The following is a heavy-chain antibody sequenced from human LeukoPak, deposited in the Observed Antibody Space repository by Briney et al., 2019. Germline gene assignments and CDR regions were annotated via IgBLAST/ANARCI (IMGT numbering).Heavy chain of an antibody. CDR1: GFTLIS. D-gene: IGHD6-6*01. J-gene: IGHJ3*02. V-gene: IGHV3-48*01. CDR3: ARVFRDSGSPYAFDI. Sequence: GGSLRLSCEASGFTLISMSWVRQAPGKGLEWVSYISSDSNTIYYGDSVKGRFTISRDNAKNSLYLQMNGLRAEDTALYYCARVFRDSGSPYAFDIWGRGTMVTVSS. CDR2: ISSDSNTI.